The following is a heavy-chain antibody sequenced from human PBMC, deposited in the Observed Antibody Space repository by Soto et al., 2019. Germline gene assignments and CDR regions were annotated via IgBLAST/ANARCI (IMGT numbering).Heavy chain of an antibody. V-gene: IGHV1-46*01. CDR3: ARGDVGDSSGYYLGHFDY. CDR1: GYTFTSYY. Sequence: QVQLVQSGAEVKKPGASVKVSCKASGYTFTSYYMHWVRQAPGQGLEWMGIINPSGGSTSYAQKFQGRVTMTRDTSTSTVYMELSSLRSEDTAVYYCARGDVGDSSGYYLGHFDYWGQGTLVTVSS. CDR2: INPSGGST. D-gene: IGHD3-22*01. J-gene: IGHJ4*02.